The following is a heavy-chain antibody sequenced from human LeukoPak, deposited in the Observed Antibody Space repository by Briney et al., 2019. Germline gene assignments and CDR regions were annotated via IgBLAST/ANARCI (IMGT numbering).Heavy chain of an antibody. CDR3: ASSTSGYYNY. D-gene: IGHD3-22*01. V-gene: IGHV4-39*01. CDR1: GGSISSSSYY. Sequence: SETLSLTCTVSGGSISSSSYYWGWIRQPPGNGLEWIGSIYYTGSTYYNPSLKSRVTISVDTSKNQFSLKLSSVTAADTAVYYCASSTSGYYNYWGQGTLVTVSS. J-gene: IGHJ4*02. CDR2: IYYTGST.